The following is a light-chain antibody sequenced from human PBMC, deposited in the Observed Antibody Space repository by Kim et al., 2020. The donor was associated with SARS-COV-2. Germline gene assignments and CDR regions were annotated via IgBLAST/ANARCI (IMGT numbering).Light chain of an antibody. CDR2: DAS. CDR3: QQRSECPLP. V-gene: IGKV3-11*01. CDR1: RSVNTY. J-gene: IGKJ4*01. Sequence: EIVLTQSPATLSLSPGERATLSCRASRSVNTYLAWFQQKPGQAPRLLIYDASNRATGIPARFGGSGSGTDFTLTITSLEPEDFAVYYCQQRSECPLPSGEGTKG.